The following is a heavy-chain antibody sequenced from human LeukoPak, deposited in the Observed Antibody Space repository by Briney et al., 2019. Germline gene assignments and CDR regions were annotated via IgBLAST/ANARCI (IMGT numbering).Heavy chain of an antibody. CDR3: ARLDTMIVALLDY. Sequence: PSETLSLTCAVYGGSFSGYYWSWIRQPPGKGLEWIGEINHSGSTNYNPSLKSRVTISVDTSKNQFSLKLSSVTAADTAVYYCARLDTMIVALLDYWGQGTLVTVSS. CDR1: GGSFSGYY. J-gene: IGHJ4*02. D-gene: IGHD3-22*01. V-gene: IGHV4-34*01. CDR2: INHSGST.